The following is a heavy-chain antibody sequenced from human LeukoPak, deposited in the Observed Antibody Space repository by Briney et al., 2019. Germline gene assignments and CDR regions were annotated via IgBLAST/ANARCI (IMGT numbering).Heavy chain of an antibody. D-gene: IGHD3-10*01. CDR1: GFTFSSYE. CDR3: ARVTYGSGSQTFDY. Sequence: GGSLRLSCAASGFTFSSYEMNWVRQAPGKGLEWVSSISSSSSYIYYADSVKGRFTISRDNAKNSLYLQMNSLRAEDTAVYYCARVTYGSGSQTFDYWGQGTLVTVSS. V-gene: IGHV3-21*01. J-gene: IGHJ4*02. CDR2: ISSSSSYI.